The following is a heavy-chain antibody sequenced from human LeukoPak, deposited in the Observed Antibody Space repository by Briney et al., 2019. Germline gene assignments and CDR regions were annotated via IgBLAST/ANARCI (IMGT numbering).Heavy chain of an antibody. CDR3: AKDISTGWSTDY. V-gene: IGHV3-30-3*01. CDR1: GFTFSSYA. Sequence: GGSLRLSCAASGFTFSSYAMHWVRQAPGKGLEWVAVISYDGSNKYYADSVKGRFTISRDNSKNTLYLQMNSLRAEDTGVYYCAKDISTGWSTDYWGQGSLVTVSS. D-gene: IGHD6-19*01. CDR2: ISYDGSNK. J-gene: IGHJ4*02.